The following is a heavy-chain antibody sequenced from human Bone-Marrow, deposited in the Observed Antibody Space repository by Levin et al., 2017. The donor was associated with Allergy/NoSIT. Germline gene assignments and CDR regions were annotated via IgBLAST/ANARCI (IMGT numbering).Heavy chain of an antibody. CDR2: INPSSGAT. Sequence: ASVKVSCTASGYSLSIYYMHWVRQAPGQGLEWMGWINPSSGATEYAQKFQGRVTMTRDTSVTTAYMELSSLTSDDTAVYYCAREYGSRSYYSRPDVWGQGTLVTVSS. D-gene: IGHD3-10*01. CDR1: GYSLSIYY. J-gene: IGHJ4*02. CDR3: AREYGSRSYYSRPDV. V-gene: IGHV1-2*02.